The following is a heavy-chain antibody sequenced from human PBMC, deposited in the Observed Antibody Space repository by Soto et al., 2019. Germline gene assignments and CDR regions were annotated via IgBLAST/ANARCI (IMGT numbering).Heavy chain of an antibody. CDR3: AGMATSGTLNWFDP. Sequence: ASVKVSCKASGYAFSNNDISWVRHVTGQGLEWMGWMNPNSGNGGYAQKFQGRVTMTRDTSTSTAYLELSSLASDDTAIYYCAGMATSGTLNWFDPWGQGTLVTVS. V-gene: IGHV1-8*01. CDR2: MNPNSGNG. CDR1: GYAFSNND. J-gene: IGHJ5*02.